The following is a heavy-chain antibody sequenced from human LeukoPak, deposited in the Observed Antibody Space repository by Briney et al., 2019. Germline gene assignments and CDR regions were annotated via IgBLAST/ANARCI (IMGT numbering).Heavy chain of an antibody. CDR2: INHSGST. J-gene: IGHJ4*02. CDR3: ARDFKGFSYYDFWTGYHYFDY. V-gene: IGHV4-34*01. D-gene: IGHD3-3*01. CDR1: GGSFSCYY. Sequence: SETLSFTCAVYGGSFSCYYWSWIRQPPGKGLGWIGEINHSGSTNYNPSLKSRVTISVDTSKNQFSLKLSSVTAADTAVYYCARDFKGFSYYDFWTGYHYFDYWGQGTLVTVSS.